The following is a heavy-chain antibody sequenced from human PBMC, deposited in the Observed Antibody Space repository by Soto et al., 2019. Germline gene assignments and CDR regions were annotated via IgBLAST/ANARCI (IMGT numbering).Heavy chain of an antibody. Sequence: LSLTCTVSGGSISSYYWSWIRQPPGKGLEWIGYIYYSGSTNYNPSLKSRVTIPVDTSKNQFSLKLSSVTAADTAVYYCARGVEMAAFFDYWGQGTLVTVSS. J-gene: IGHJ4*02. CDR3: ARGVEMAAFFDY. CDR2: IYYSGST. CDR1: GGSISSYY. V-gene: IGHV4-59*01. D-gene: IGHD3-3*02.